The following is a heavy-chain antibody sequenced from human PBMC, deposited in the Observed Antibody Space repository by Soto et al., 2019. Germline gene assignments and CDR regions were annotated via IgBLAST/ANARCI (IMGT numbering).Heavy chain of an antibody. Sequence: QVQLQQSGPGLVKPSQTLSLTCAISGESVSTNSATWDWIRQSPSRGLEWLGRTYYRSKWYHDYAVSVKGRXTXNXXTSTTQLSLQLNSVTPDDTAVYYCARLIGDSWLDSWGQGTLVTVSS. CDR3: ARLIGDSWLDS. D-gene: IGHD2-8*01. CDR2: TYYRSKWYH. J-gene: IGHJ5*01. V-gene: IGHV6-1*01. CDR1: GESVSTNSAT.